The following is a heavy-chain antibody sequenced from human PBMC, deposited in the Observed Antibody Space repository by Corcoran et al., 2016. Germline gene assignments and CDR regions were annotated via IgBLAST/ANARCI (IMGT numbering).Heavy chain of an antibody. D-gene: IGHD6-13*01. J-gene: IGHJ6*02. CDR1: GYSFTSYW. CDR3: ARLKYSSSYYYGMDV. Sequence: EVQLVQSGAEVKKPGESLKISCKGSGYSFTSYWIGWVRQMPGKGLEWMGIIYPGDSDTRYSPSFQGQVTISADKSISTAYLQWSSLKASATAMYYCARLKYSSSYYYGMDVWGQGTTVTVSS. CDR2: IYPGDSDT. V-gene: IGHV5-51*01.